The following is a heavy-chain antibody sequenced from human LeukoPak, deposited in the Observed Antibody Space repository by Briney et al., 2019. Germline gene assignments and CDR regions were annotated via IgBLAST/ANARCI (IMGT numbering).Heavy chain of an antibody. Sequence: SETLSLTCTVSGGSVSSGSYYWSWIRQPPGKGLEWVGYIYYSGSTNYNPSLKSRVTISVDTSKNQFSLKLSSVTAADTAVYYCARAAYSGSYHSDYWGQGTLVTVSS. CDR3: ARAAYSGSYHSDY. V-gene: IGHV4-61*01. J-gene: IGHJ4*02. CDR2: IYYSGST. CDR1: GGSVSSGSYY. D-gene: IGHD1-26*01.